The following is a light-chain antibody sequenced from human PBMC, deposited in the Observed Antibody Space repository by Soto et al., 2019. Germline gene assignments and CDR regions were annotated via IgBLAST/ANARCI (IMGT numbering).Light chain of an antibody. CDR3: QQTYRTLSIT. J-gene: IGKJ5*01. CDR2: AAS. Sequence: DLQMTQSPSSLSASVGDRVTITCRASESISRHLNWYQQKPGKAPKILIYAASSLQNGVPSRFRGSGSGTDFTLTITNLQPEDFATYYCQQTYRTLSITFGQGTRLDI. V-gene: IGKV1-39*01. CDR1: ESISRH.